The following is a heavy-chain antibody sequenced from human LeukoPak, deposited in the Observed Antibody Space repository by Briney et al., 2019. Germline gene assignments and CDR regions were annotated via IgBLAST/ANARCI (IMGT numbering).Heavy chain of an antibody. CDR3: SRAVPGATSLDY. CDR2: IYYSGSS. Sequence: SETLSLTWTVSGVSISSYYCSWIRQPPGKGLGLIGYIYYSGSSDYNPSLKSRVSISVDRSKNQFCLTLVDVTAGYAAVHYFSRAVPGATSLDYWGKGTMVTVSS. CDR1: GVSISSYY. V-gene: IGHV4-59*12. D-gene: IGHD1-26*01. J-gene: IGHJ4*02.